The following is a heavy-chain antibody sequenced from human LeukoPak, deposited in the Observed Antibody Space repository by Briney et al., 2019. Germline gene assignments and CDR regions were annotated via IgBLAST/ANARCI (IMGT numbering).Heavy chain of an antibody. J-gene: IGHJ5*02. CDR3: ARQFGTVTSNWFDP. D-gene: IGHD4-11*01. CDR2: ISAYNGNT. V-gene: IGHV1-18*01. Sequence: ASVKVSCKAYGYTFTSYGISWVRQAPGQGLEWMGWISAYNGNTNYAQKLQGRVTMTTNTSTSTAYMELRSLRSDDTAVYYCARQFGTVTSNWFDPWGQGTLVTVSS. CDR1: GYTFTSYG.